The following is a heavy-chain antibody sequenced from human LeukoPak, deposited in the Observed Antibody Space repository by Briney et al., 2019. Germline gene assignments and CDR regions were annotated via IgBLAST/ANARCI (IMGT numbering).Heavy chain of an antibody. D-gene: IGHD3-16*01. J-gene: IGHJ3*02. Sequence: GGSLRLSCAASGFDFDNYWMTWVRQAPGKGLEWVANMNQDGSEQYYVDSVKGRFTISRDNAKNSLYLQMNSLRAEDTAVYYCARARGEVGLADAFDIWGQGTMVTVSS. V-gene: IGHV3-7*01. CDR3: ARARGEVGLADAFDI. CDR1: GFDFDNYW. CDR2: MNQDGSEQ.